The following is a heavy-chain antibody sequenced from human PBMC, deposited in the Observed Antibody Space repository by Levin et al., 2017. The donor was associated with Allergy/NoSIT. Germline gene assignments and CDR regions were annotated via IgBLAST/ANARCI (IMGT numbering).Heavy chain of an antibody. Sequence: AGGSLRLSCAASGFTFSSYWMHWVRQAPGKGLVWVSRINSDGSSTSYADSVKGRFTISRDNAKNTLYLQMNSLRAEDTAVYYCARVGMVRGVGYYGMDVWGQGTTVTVSS. J-gene: IGHJ6*02. V-gene: IGHV3-74*01. CDR1: GFTFSSYW. CDR2: INSDGSST. CDR3: ARVGMVRGVGYYGMDV. D-gene: IGHD3-10*01.